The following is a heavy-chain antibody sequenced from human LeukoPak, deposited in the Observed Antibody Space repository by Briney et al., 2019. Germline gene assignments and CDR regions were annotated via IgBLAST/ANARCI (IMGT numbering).Heavy chain of an antibody. V-gene: IGHV4-59*08. CDR3: ARGDAGYSSSWLFDY. CDR2: IYYSGST. J-gene: IGHJ4*02. D-gene: IGHD6-13*01. CDR1: GGSISSYY. Sequence: SETLSLTCTVSGGSISSYYWSWIRQPPGKGLEWIGYIYYSGSTNYNPSLKSRVTISVGTSKNQFSLKLSSVTAADTAVYYCARGDAGYSSSWLFDYWGQGTLVTVSS.